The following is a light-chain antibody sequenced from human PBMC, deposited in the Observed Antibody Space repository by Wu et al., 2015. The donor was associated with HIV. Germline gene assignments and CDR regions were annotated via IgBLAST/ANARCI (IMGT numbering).Light chain of an antibody. CDR1: QTVTSNY. CDR2: HSS. Sequence: EIVLTQSPGTLYLSPGERATLSCRASQTVTSNYLAWYQHKPGQAPRLLIYHSSTRATGISDRFSGSGSRTDFTLTVDRLEPEDFAIYFCQQYERSPSTFGQGTKLEI. CDR3: QQYERSPST. V-gene: IGKV3-20*01. J-gene: IGKJ2*01.